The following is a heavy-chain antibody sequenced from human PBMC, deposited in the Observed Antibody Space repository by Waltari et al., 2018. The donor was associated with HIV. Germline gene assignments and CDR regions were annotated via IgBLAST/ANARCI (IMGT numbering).Heavy chain of an antibody. Sequence: VQLVQSGAEVHEPVESLKISCQGSGYNFNTFCIAWVRQLPGKGLEWMGSIFPGDSDTRYSPSFQGQVTSSADKSITTAYLQWTTLRASDTAMYYCARGAVRSTLFYFDFWAQGTLVTVSS. CDR1: GYNFNTFC. CDR2: IFPGDSDT. J-gene: IGHJ4*02. V-gene: IGHV5-51*03. CDR3: ARGAVRSTLFYFDF. D-gene: IGHD2-15*01.